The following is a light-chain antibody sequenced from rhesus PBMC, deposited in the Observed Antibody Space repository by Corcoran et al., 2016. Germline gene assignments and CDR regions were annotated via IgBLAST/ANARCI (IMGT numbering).Light chain of an antibody. Sequence: ALTQPRSVSGSPGQSVTISCTGTSSDIGRFNYVSWYQHHPGTAPKLMIYEVTRRPSGVSDRVSGSKSGNTASLTISGLQAEDETDYFCSSYAGSKTHIFGAGTRLTVL. CDR2: EVT. J-gene: IGLJ1*01. V-gene: IGLV2-32*02. CDR1: SSDIGRFNY. CDR3: SSYAGSKTHI.